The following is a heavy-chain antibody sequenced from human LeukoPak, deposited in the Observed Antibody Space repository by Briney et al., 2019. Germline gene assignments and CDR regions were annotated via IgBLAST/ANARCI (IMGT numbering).Heavy chain of an antibody. D-gene: IGHD2-2*01. J-gene: IGHJ4*02. V-gene: IGHV3-74*01. Sequence: GGSLRLSCAASGFTFSSYWMHWVRQAPGKGLVWVSRIHSDGSTNYADSVKGRFTISRNNAKNTLYLQMNSLRAEDTAVYYCARASSTSCHFWGQGTLVTVSS. CDR2: IHSDGST. CDR3: ARASSTSCHF. CDR1: GFTFSSYW.